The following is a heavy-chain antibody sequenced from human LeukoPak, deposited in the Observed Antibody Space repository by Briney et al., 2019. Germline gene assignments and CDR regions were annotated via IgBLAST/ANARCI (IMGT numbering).Heavy chain of an antibody. CDR2: IGGSGVST. V-gene: IGHV3-23*01. D-gene: IGHD1-14*01. CDR3: VKDNPLDY. Sequence: GGSLRLSCAAAGFTFSTYGMTWVRQAPGKGLEWVSAIGGSGVSTYYADSVKGRFTISRDNSKNTLFLQMNSLRPEDTAVYYCVKDNPLDYWGQGTLVIVSS. CDR1: GFTFSTYG. J-gene: IGHJ4*02.